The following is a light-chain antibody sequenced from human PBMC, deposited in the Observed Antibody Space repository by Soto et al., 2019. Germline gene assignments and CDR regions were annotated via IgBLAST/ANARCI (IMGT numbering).Light chain of an antibody. V-gene: IGLV2-18*02. Sequence: SVLTQPPSVSGSPGQSVTISCTGTSSDVGSYNRVSWYQQSPGTAPKLMIYEVINRPSGVPDRFSGSKSGNTASLTISVLQSEDESDYYCSSYTSSSTYVFGTGTKVTVL. CDR1: SSDVGSYNR. J-gene: IGLJ1*01. CDR2: EVI. CDR3: SSYTSSSTYV.